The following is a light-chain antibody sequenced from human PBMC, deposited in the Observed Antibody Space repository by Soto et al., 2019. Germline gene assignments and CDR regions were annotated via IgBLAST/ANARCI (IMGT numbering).Light chain of an antibody. CDR1: QSVSNK. CDR2: DTS. V-gene: IGKV3-15*01. CDR3: QQYNTWRSIT. Sequence: EIGMTQSPATLSVSPGERATLSCRASQSVSNKLAWYQHKPGQAPRVLIYDTSTRAAGIPARFSGSGSGTDFPLTISSLKSEDFAVYYCQQYNTWRSITFGQGTRLESK. J-gene: IGKJ5*01.